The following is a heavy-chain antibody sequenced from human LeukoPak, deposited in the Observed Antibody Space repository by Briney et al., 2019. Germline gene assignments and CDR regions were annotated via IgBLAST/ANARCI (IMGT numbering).Heavy chain of an antibody. CDR1: GGSISSYY. D-gene: IGHD6-19*01. CDR2: IYYIGST. CDR3: TRGSGWLPDY. J-gene: IGHJ4*02. Sequence: PSETLSLTCTVSGGSISSYYWSWIRQPPGKGLEWIGYIYYIGSTNYNPSLKSRITISVDTSKNQFSLTLSSVTAADTAVYYCTRGSGWLPDYWGQGTLVSVSS. V-gene: IGHV4-59*01.